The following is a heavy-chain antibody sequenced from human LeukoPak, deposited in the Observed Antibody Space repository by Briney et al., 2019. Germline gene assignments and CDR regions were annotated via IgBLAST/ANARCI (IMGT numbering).Heavy chain of an antibody. D-gene: IGHD3-9*01. Sequence: GSLRLSCAASGFTFSSYSMNWVRQPPGKGLEWIGEINHSGSTNYNPSLKSRVTISVDTSKNQFSLKLSSVTAADTAVYYCARRGLRYFDWLLYDYWGQGTLVTVSS. CDR2: INHSGST. J-gene: IGHJ4*02. CDR1: GFTFSSYS. V-gene: IGHV4-34*01. CDR3: ARRGLRYFDWLLYDY.